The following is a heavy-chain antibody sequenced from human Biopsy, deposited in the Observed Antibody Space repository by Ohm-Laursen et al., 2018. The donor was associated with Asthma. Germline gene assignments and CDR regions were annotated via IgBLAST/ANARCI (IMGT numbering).Heavy chain of an antibody. CDR2: INNSSSII. CDR3: ARDSAEWELLRYYYYGMDV. J-gene: IGHJ6*02. V-gene: IGHV3-48*01. CDR1: GFTFSSYP. D-gene: IGHD1-26*01. Sequence: SLRLSCAASGFTFSSYPMNWVRQAPGKGLEWLSYINNSSSIIYYADSVKGRFTISRDNAKNSLFLQMNSLRAEDTAVYYCARDSAEWELLRYYYYGMDVWGQGTTVTVSS.